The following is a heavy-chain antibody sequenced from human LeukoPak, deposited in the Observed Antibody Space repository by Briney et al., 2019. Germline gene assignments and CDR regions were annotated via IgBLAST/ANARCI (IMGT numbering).Heavy chain of an antibody. J-gene: IGHJ4*02. CDR2: ISSSSSYI. V-gene: IGHV3-21*01. Sequence: GGSLRLSCAASGFTFSSYSMNWVRQAPGKGLEWVSSISSSSSYIYYADSVKGRFTISRDNAKNSLYLQMNSLRAEDTAVYYCAREDSYYYGSGSYPFDYWGQGALVTVSS. D-gene: IGHD3-10*01. CDR1: GFTFSSYS. CDR3: AREDSYYYGSGSYPFDY.